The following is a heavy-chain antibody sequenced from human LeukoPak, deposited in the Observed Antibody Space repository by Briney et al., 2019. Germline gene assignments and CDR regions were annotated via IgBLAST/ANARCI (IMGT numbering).Heavy chain of an antibody. CDR1: GASMGIYY. CDR2: IYSSGST. J-gene: IGHJ4*02. V-gene: IGHV4-59*01. Sequence: PSETLSLTCSVSGASMGIYYWTWIRQPPGKGLEWIGYIYSSGSTNSNPSLKSRVTISVDTSKNQFSLNLSSVTAADTAVYYCARGGEAGLADWGQGTLVTVSS. CDR3: ARGGEAGLAD. D-gene: IGHD4-17*01.